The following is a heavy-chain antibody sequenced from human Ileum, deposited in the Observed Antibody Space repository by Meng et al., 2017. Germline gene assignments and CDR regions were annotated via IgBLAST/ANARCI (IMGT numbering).Heavy chain of an antibody. CDR3: ASRYSSSPGWFDP. CDR2: IYHTGGT. Sequence: QVQLQESGPGLVKPSGTLLLTCAVSGGSISISNWWTWVRQPPGKGLEWIGEIYHTGGTNYNPSLKRRVTISVDKSKNQFSLEVTSVTAADTAVYYCASRYSSSPGWFDPWGQGTLVTVSS. CDR1: GGSISISNW. J-gene: IGHJ5*02. V-gene: IGHV4-4*02. D-gene: IGHD6-6*01.